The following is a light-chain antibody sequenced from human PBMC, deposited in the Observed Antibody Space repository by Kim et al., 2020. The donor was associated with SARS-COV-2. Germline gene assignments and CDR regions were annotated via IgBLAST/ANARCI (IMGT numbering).Light chain of an antibody. CDR1: NIGSKS. Sequence: APGKTARFTCGGNNIGSKSVHWYQLKPGQAPVLVIYYDSDRPSGIPERFSGSNSGNTATLTISRVEAGDEADYYCQVWDSSSDHPVFGGGTQLTVL. V-gene: IGLV3-21*04. CDR3: QVWDSSSDHPV. CDR2: YDS. J-gene: IGLJ3*02.